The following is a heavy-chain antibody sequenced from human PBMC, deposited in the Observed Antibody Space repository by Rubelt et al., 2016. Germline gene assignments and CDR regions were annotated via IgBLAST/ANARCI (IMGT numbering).Heavy chain of an antibody. CDR3: AGGFLEWLG. J-gene: IGHJ4*02. D-gene: IGHD3-3*01. Sequence: QVQLVQSGAEVKKPGASVKVSCKVSGYTLTDLSMHWVRQAPGKGLEWMGGFDPEDGETIYAQKFQGRVTMTEVTSTDTAYMELSSLRSEDTAVYYCAGGFLEWLGWGQRTLVTVSS. CDR1: GYTLTDLS. V-gene: IGHV1-24*01. CDR2: FDPEDGET.